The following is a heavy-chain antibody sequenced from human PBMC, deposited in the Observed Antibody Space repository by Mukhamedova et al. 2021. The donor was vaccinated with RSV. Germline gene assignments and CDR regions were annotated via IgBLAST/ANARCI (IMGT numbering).Heavy chain of an antibody. D-gene: IGHD1-1*01. Sequence: STSLKTRLTISKDTSKNQVVLTMTNMDPVDTATYYCARIGGTAQGTGDAFDIWGQGTMVTVSS. J-gene: IGHJ3*02. CDR3: ARIGGTAQGTGDAFDI. V-gene: IGHV2-70*01.